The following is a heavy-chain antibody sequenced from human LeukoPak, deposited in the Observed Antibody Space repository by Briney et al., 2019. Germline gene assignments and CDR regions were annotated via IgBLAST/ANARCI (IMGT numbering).Heavy chain of an antibody. V-gene: IGHV3-23*01. CDR2: FSGGSGGT. CDR1: GFTFSNYA. D-gene: IGHD3-16*01. CDR3: AKGRQEIGGSDAFDI. Sequence: PGGSLRLSCAASGFTFSNYAMSWVRQAPGKGLEWVSAFSGGSGGTYYADSAKGRFTISRDNSKNTLSLQMNTLRAEDTALYYCAKGRQEIGGSDAFDIWGQGTMVTVSS. J-gene: IGHJ3*02.